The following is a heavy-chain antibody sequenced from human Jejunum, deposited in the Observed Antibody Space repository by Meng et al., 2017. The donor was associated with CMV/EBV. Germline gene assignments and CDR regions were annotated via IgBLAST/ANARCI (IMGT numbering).Heavy chain of an antibody. J-gene: IGHJ6*02. V-gene: IGHV3-7*03. Sequence: SGFTFSSYWMSWVRQAPGKGLEWVANIKQDGSEIYYIDSVKGRFTISRDNARNSLYLQMNSLRVEDTAVYYCARDFTVVGYYGMDVWGQGTTVTVSS. CDR3: ARDFTVVGYYGMDV. CDR1: GFTFSSYW. CDR2: IKQDGSEI. D-gene: IGHD2-15*01.